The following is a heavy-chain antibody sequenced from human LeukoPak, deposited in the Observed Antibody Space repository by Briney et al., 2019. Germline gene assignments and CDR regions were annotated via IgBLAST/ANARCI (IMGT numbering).Heavy chain of an antibody. D-gene: IGHD5-24*01. CDR1: GYTFTSSY. V-gene: IGHV1-46*01. CDR2: INPSGGST. CDR3: AREHGEMATTEDYFDY. Sequence: ASVNVSCKASGYTFTSSYLHWVRQAPGQGLEWMGVINPSGGSTSNAQKFQGRVTMTRDTSTSTVYMELSSLRSEDTAVYYCAREHGEMATTEDYFDYWGQGTLVTVSS. J-gene: IGHJ4*02.